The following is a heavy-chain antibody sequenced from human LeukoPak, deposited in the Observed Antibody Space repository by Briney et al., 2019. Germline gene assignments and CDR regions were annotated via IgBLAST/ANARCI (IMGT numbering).Heavy chain of an antibody. Sequence: GGSLRLPCAASGFTFSSYGMHWVRQAPGKGLEWVAVISYDGSNKYYADSVKGRFTISRDNSKNTLYLQMNSLRAEDTAVYYCAKDGNWNYAFDYWGQGTLVTVSS. J-gene: IGHJ4*02. D-gene: IGHD1-7*01. V-gene: IGHV3-30*18. CDR3: AKDGNWNYAFDY. CDR2: ISYDGSNK. CDR1: GFTFSSYG.